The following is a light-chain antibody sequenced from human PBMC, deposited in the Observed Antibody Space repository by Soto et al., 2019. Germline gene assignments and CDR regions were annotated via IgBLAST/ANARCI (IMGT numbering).Light chain of an antibody. Sequence: DIQMTQSPSSLTASVGDRVTITCRASQGISNYLVWYQQKPGKVPNLLIYAASTLQSGVPSRFSVGGSCTDFTLTISSLQPEDVATDDCQKYNGSQWAFGHGTKVEIK. CDR2: AAS. CDR3: QKYNGSQWA. CDR1: QGISNY. J-gene: IGKJ1*01. V-gene: IGKV1-27*01.